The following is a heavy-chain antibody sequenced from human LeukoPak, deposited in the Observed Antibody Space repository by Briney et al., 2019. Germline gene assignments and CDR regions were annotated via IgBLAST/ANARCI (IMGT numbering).Heavy chain of an antibody. CDR3: AKDISSGYYMAGQLDY. V-gene: IGHV3-9*01. J-gene: IGHJ4*02. CDR2: ISWNSGSI. Sequence: GGSLRLSCAASGFTFDDYAMHWVRQAPGKGLEWVSGISWNSGSIGYADSVKGRFTISRDNAKNSLYLQMNSLRAEDTALYYCAKDISSGYYMAGQLDYWGQGTLVTVSS. CDR1: GFTFDDYA. D-gene: IGHD3-22*01.